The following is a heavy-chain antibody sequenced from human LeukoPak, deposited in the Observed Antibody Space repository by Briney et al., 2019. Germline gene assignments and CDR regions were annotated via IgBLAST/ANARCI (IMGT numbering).Heavy chain of an antibody. Sequence: PGRSLRLSCAASGFTFSSYAMSWVRQAPGKGLEWVSAISGSGGSTYYADSVKGRFTISRDNSKNTLYLQMNSLRAEDTAVYYCAKDQRAYGDYVPFDYWGQGTLVTVSS. V-gene: IGHV3-23*01. J-gene: IGHJ4*02. CDR3: AKDQRAYGDYVPFDY. CDR2: ISGSGGST. D-gene: IGHD4-17*01. CDR1: GFTFSSYA.